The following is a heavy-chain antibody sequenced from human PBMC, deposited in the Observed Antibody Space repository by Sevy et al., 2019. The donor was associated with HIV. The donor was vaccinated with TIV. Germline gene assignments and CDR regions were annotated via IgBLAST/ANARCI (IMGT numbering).Heavy chain of an antibody. CDR2: ITSSHGAK. J-gene: IGHJ4*02. CDR3: VGRRYRVGHSWSYFFAF. D-gene: IGHD5-18*01. Sequence: GGALRLSCVTSGFSFSDYHMSWIRLAPGKGLEWISHITSSHGAKVYADSVRGRFDISRDNARKSVYLQMNRLQVEDTATYFCVGRRYRVGHSWSYFFAFWGQGTPVTVSS. V-gene: IGHV3-11*01. CDR1: GFSFSDYH.